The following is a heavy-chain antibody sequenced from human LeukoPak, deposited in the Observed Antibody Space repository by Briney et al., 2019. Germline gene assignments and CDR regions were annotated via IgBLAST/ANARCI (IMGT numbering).Heavy chain of an antibody. J-gene: IGHJ4*02. CDR1: GGSFSGYY. V-gene: IGHV4-34*01. CDR3: ARGLSTYYYGSGSYCFDY. D-gene: IGHD3-10*01. CDR2: INHSGST. Sequence: SETLSLTCAVYGGSFSGYYWSWIRQPPGKGLEWIGEINHSGSTNYNPSLKSRVTISVDTSKNQFSLKLSSVTAADTAVYYCARGLSTYYYGSGSYCFDYWGQGTLVTVSS.